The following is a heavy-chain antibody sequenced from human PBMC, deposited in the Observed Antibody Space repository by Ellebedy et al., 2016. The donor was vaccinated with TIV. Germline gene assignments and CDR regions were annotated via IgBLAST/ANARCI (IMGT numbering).Heavy chain of an antibody. CDR3: TTDTSTSYSPYYFEF. CDR2: IKSKIDGGTI. Sequence: GESLKISCAASGFTFSDGWMDWVRQAPGKGLEWVARIKSKIDGGTIDYAAPVKGRFTISRDDSKSMLYLQMNSLKGEDAGVYYCTTDTSTSYSPYYFEFWGQGTPVNVST. CDR1: GFTFSDGW. J-gene: IGHJ4*02. V-gene: IGHV3-15*01. D-gene: IGHD3-9*01.